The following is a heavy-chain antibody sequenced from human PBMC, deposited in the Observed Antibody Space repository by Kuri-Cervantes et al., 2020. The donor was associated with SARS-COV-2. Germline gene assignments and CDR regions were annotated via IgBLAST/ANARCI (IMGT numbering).Heavy chain of an antibody. Sequence: ASVKVSCKASGYTFTSYGISWVRQAPGQGLEWMGWINPNSGGTNYEQKFQGRVTMTRDTSISTAYMELSGLTSDDTAVYYCAKSSKSSGSYSTSFDGFYIW. J-gene: IGHJ3*02. V-gene: IGHV1-2*02. CDR3: AKSSKSSGSYSTSFDGFYI. D-gene: IGHD3-10*01. CDR2: INPNSGGT. CDR1: GYTFTSYG.